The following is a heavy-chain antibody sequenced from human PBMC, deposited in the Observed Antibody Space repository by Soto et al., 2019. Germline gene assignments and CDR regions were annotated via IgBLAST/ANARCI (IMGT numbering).Heavy chain of an antibody. CDR2: ISYDGSSK. CDR1: GFTFSSYG. Sequence: QSGGSLRLSCAASGFTFSSYGMHWVRQAPGKGLEWVAVISYDGSSKYYADSVKGRFTISRDNSKNTLYLQMNSLRAEDTAVYYCAKAPDDQQLTFDYWGQGTLVTVSS. D-gene: IGHD6-13*01. V-gene: IGHV3-30*18. J-gene: IGHJ4*02. CDR3: AKAPDDQQLTFDY.